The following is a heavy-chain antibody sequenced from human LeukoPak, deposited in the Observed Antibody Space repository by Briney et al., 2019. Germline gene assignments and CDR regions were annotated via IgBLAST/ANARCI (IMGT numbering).Heavy chain of an antibody. Sequence: PSGTLSLTCAVSGGSISSSNWWSWVRQPPGKGLEWIGSIYYSGSTYYNPSLKSRITISVDTSKNQFSLKLSSVTAADTAVYYCARQNDILTGYYGGFDYWGQGTLVTVSS. CDR3: ARQNDILTGYYGGFDY. D-gene: IGHD3-9*01. CDR1: GGSISSSNW. V-gene: IGHV4-4*02. CDR2: IYYSGST. J-gene: IGHJ4*02.